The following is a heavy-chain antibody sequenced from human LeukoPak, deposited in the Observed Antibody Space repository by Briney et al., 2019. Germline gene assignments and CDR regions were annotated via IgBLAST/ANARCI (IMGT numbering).Heavy chain of an antibody. J-gene: IGHJ4*02. V-gene: IGHV3-66*01. Sequence: GGSLRLSCAVSGFTVSSNYMSWVRQAPGRGLEWVSVIYSGGSTYYADSVKGRFTISRDNSKNTLYLQMKSLRAEDTAVYYCARERNLEIAVAGTIFNYWGQGTLVTVSS. D-gene: IGHD6-19*01. CDR2: IYSGGST. CDR1: GFTVSSNY. CDR3: ARERNLEIAVAGTIFNY.